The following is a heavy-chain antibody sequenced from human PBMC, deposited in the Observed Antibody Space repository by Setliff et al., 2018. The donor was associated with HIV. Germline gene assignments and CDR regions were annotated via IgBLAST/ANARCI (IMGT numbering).Heavy chain of an antibody. CDR1: GGSFSGYS. Sequence: SDTLSLTCAVYGGSFSGYSWNWVRQPPAKGLEWIGEINQSETTNYNPSFKSRVTISLDTSKNQFSLKLTSVTAADTGVYYCARVGRRDGWGRKAVAGWIWFDPWSQGTLVTVSS. CDR2: INQSETT. CDR3: ARVGRRDGWGRKAVAGWIWFDP. J-gene: IGHJ5*02. V-gene: IGHV4-34*01. D-gene: IGHD6-19*01.